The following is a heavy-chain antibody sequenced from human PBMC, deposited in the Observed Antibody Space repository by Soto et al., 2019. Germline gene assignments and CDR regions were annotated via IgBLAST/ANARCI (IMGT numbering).Heavy chain of an antibody. Sequence: SETLSLTCTVSGDSIGNYYWNWIRKSPGKGLEWIGYIYYSGSTNYNPSLKSRVTISVDTSKNQFSLKLNSMTAADTAVYYCARHNYGSGSTYFDYWGQGTLVTVSS. CDR3: ARHNYGSGSTYFDY. CDR2: IYYSGST. J-gene: IGHJ4*02. CDR1: GDSIGNYY. D-gene: IGHD3-10*01. V-gene: IGHV4-59*08.